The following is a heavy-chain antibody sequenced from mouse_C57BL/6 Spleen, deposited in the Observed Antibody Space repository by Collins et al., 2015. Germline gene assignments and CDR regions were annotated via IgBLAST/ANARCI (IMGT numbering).Heavy chain of an antibody. V-gene: IGHV3-6*01. D-gene: IGHD2-4*01. Sequence: DAQLQESGPGLVKPSQSLSLTCSVTGYSITSGYYWNWIRQFPGNKLEWMGYISYDGSNNYNPSLKNRISITRDTSKNQFFLKLNSVTTEDTATYYCALYDYGFDYWGQGTTLTVSS. CDR2: ISYDGSN. CDR3: ALYDYGFDY. CDR1: GYSITSGYY. J-gene: IGHJ2*01.